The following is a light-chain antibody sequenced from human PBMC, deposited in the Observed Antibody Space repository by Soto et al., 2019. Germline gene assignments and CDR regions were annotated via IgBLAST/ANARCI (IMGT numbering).Light chain of an antibody. CDR2: DVS. Sequence: QSALTQPASVSGSPGQSITISCTGTSSDVGGYNYVSWYQQHPGKAPKLMIYDVSNRPSGVSNRFSGSKSGNTASLTISGLQAEDEADCYCSSYTSSSTPQYVFGTGTKLTVL. CDR3: SSYTSSSTPQYV. J-gene: IGLJ1*01. CDR1: SSDVGGYNY. V-gene: IGLV2-14*01.